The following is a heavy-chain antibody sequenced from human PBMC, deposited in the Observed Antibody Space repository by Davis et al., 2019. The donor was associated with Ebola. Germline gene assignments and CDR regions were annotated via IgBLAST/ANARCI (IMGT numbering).Heavy chain of an antibody. CDR1: GGSISSYY. D-gene: IGHD2-2*01. J-gene: IGHJ5*02. V-gene: IGHV4-59*08. CDR3: ARQTYQLLWYWFDP. Sequence: MPSETLSLTCTVSGGSISSYYWSWIRQPPGKGLQWIGSIYNSGRTNYSPSLKSRVTISVDTSKNQFSLKLSSVTAADTAVYYCARQTYQLLWYWFDPWGQGTLVTVSS. CDR2: IYNSGRT.